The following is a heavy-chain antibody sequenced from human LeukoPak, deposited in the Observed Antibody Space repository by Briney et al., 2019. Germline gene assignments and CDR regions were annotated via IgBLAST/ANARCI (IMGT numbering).Heavy chain of an antibody. CDR1: GFMSNSYV. CDR2: INGGGGNT. J-gene: IGHJ4*02. D-gene: IGHD2-15*01. CDR3: AKSVVVITFRFDD. Sequence: GGSLRLSCAASGFMSNSYVMSWVRQAPGKGLEWVSAINGGGGNTYYADSVKGRFTISRDNSKNMVYLQMNSLRADDTAVYYCAKSVVVITFRFDDWGQGALVTVSS. V-gene: IGHV3-23*01.